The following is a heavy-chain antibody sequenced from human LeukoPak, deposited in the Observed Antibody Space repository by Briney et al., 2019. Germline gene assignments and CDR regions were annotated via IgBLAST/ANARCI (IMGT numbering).Heavy chain of an antibody. CDR1: GGSISSSSYY. CDR2: IYYSGST. V-gene: IGHV4-39*01. D-gene: IGHD3-10*01. CDR3: ARGSSRESAFDI. J-gene: IGHJ3*02. Sequence: PSETLSLTCPVSGGSISSSSYYWGWIRQPPGKGLEWIGSIYYSGSTYYNPSLKSRVTISVDTSKNQFSLKLSSVTAADTAVYYCARGSSRESAFDIWGQGTMVTVSS.